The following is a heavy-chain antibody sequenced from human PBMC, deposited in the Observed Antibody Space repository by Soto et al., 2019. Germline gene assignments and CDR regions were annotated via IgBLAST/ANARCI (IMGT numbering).Heavy chain of an antibody. V-gene: IGHV3-21*01. CDR3: ARQPGIAVAGAGVNDAFDI. CDR2: ISSGGSYI. Sequence: EVLLVESGGGLVKPGGSLRLSCVGSGLLFNSYNMNWVRQAPGKGLEWVAFISSGGSYIYYADSVKGRFTISRDNAKNSLFLQMSSLRAKDTAVYHCARQPGIAVAGAGVNDAFDIWGQGTMVTASS. J-gene: IGHJ3*02. CDR1: GLLFNSYN. D-gene: IGHD6-19*01.